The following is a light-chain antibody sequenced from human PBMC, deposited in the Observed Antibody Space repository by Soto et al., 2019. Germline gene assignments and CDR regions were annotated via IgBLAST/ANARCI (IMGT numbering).Light chain of an antibody. CDR2: AAS. Sequence: DIQMTQSPSSLSASVGDRVTITCRASQTISNFLNWYQQKPGKAPKLLIYAASSLQSGVPSRFSGSGSGTDFTLNISSLRPKDFATYYCQQSYSVPLTFGGGTEVEIK. CDR3: QQSYSVPLT. CDR1: QTISNF. V-gene: IGKV1-39*01. J-gene: IGKJ4*01.